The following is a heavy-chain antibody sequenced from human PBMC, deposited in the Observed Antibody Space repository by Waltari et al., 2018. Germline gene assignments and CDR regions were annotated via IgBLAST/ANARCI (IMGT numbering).Heavy chain of an antibody. V-gene: IGHV3-30-3*01. CDR2: ISVDGSNK. D-gene: IGHD5-12*01. J-gene: IGHJ4*02. Sequence: QVQLVESGGGVVQPGRSLRLSCSASGFTFSRYSLHWVRQAPGKGLEWGAVISVDGSNKYYADAVKGRFTISRDNSKNTLYLQMNSLRAEDTAVYYCARDTVDSGYVGFYFDYWGQGTLVTVSS. CDR3: ARDTVDSGYVGFYFDY. CDR1: GFTFSRYS.